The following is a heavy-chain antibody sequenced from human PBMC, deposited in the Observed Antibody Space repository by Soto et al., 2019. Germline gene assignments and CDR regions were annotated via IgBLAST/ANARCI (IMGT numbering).Heavy chain of an antibody. CDR2: ISVGGDNT. CDR3: AKEGNSSRRWYFDY. CDR1: GFTFSNYA. J-gene: IGHJ4*02. D-gene: IGHD6-13*01. Sequence: PGGSLRLSCAASGFTFSNYAMSWVRQAPGKGLEWVSAISVGGDNTYYADSVKGRFTISRDNSKNTLYLQMNSLRAEDTAVYYCAKEGNSSRRWYFDYWGQGTLVTVSS. V-gene: IGHV3-23*01.